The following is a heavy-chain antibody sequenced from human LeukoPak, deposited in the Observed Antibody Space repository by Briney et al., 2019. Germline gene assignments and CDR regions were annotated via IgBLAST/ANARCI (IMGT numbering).Heavy chain of an antibody. CDR1: GFTFGSYS. CDR2: ITASGTAM. D-gene: IGHD1-26*01. J-gene: IGHJ4*02. CDR3: ASSGSCRFDY. Sequence: GGSLRLSCAASGFTFGSYSMNWVRQAPGKGLEWVSHITASGTAMFYTDSVKGRFTISRDNAKNSLYLQMNSLRDEDTAVYYCASSGSCRFDYWGQGTLVTVSS. V-gene: IGHV3-48*02.